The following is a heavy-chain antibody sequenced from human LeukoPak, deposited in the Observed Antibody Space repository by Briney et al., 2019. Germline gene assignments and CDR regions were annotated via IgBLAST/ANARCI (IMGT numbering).Heavy chain of an antibody. Sequence: GGSLRLSCAASGFTFNTYGMSWVRQAPGKGLEWVSGISGSGGAIYYADSVKGRFTISRDDPHNTLYLQMNSLRAEDTAVYFCARGGVDYYGSGTYYLMYYFDYWGQGALVTVSS. V-gene: IGHV3-23*01. CDR1: GFTFNTYG. CDR3: ARGGVDYYGSGTYYLMYYFDY. CDR2: ISGSGGAI. J-gene: IGHJ4*02. D-gene: IGHD3-10*01.